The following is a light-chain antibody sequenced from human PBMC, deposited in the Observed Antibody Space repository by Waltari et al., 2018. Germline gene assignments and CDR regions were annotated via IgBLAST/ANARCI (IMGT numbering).Light chain of an antibody. CDR1: QGISSY. CDR3: QQLNTYPLT. V-gene: IGKV1-9*01. J-gene: IGKJ4*01. Sequence: IQLTQSPSSLSASVGDRVTITCRASQGISSYLAWYQQKPGKAPRLLIYAASTLQSGVPSRFSGSESWTDFTLTINSLQPEDFATYSCQQLNTYPLTFGGGTKVEIK. CDR2: AAS.